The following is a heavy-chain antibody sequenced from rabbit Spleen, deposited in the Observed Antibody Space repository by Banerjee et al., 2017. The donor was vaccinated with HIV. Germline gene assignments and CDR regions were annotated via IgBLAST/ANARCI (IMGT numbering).Heavy chain of an antibody. J-gene: IGHJ4*01. D-gene: IGHD1-1*01. CDR3: ARDLVGVIGWNFYL. Sequence: QEELEESGGGLVKPEGSLTLTCKASGFSFSDRDVMCWVRQAPGKGLEWIACINVATGKPVYATWAKGRFTISRTSSTTVTLRMTSLTAADTATYFCARDLVGVIGWNFYLWGPGTLVTVS. CDR1: GFSFSDRDV. V-gene: IGHV1S45*01. CDR2: INVATGKP.